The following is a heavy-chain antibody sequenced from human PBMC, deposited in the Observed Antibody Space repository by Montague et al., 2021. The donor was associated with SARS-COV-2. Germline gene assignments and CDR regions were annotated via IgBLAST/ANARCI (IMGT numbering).Heavy chain of an antibody. CDR1: GFTFSSFS. V-gene: IGHV3-21*01. CDR2: IGSSSSYI. D-gene: IGHD2-15*01. J-gene: IGHJ4*02. Sequence: SLRLSCAASGFTFSSFSMNWVRQAPGKGLEWVAIIGSSSSYIYYSDSVKGLLTISRDNAKNSLYLQMNSLRGDDTAIYYCAREAAPQYCAGGSCYQPEDFWGQGTQVTVSS. CDR3: AREAAPQYCAGGSCYQPEDF.